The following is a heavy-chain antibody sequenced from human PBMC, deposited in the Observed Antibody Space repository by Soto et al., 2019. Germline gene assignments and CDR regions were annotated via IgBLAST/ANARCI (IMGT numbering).Heavy chain of an antibody. CDR3: AREHAGFGDF. D-gene: IGHD3-16*01. J-gene: IGHJ4*02. V-gene: IGHV1-2*02. CDR1: GYTFTDYY. CDR2: FNPKTGGP. Sequence: ASVKVSCKASGYTFTDYYIHWVRQAPGQGLEWLGWFNPKTGGPNYAPKFHGRVTMTRDTSISTTYMELTSLTSDDTAVYYCAREHAGFGDFWGPGTLVPVSS.